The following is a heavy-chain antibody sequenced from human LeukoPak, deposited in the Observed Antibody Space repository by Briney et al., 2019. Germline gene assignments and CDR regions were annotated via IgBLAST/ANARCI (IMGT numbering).Heavy chain of an antibody. CDR3: ARAGGRRYCSGGSCPTSLGMDV. CDR2: IYYSGST. D-gene: IGHD2-15*01. Sequence: SETLSLTCTVSGGSVSSGTYYWSWIRQPPGKGLEWIGYIYYSGSTNYNPSLKSRVTISVDTSKNQFSLKLSSVTAADTAVYYCARAGGRRYCSGGSCPTSLGMDVWGQGTTVTVSS. V-gene: IGHV4-61*01. J-gene: IGHJ6*02. CDR1: GGSVSSGTYY.